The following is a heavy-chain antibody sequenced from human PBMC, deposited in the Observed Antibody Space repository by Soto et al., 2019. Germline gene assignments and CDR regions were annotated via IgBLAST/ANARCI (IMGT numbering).Heavy chain of an antibody. D-gene: IGHD5-12*01. CDR1: GFTFSSYG. Sequence: GGSLRLSCAASGFTFSSYGMHWVRQAPGKGLEWVAVISYDGSNKYYADSVKGRFTISRDNSKNTLYLQMNSLRAEDTAVYYCVLSGYDYSFDYWGQGTLVTVSS. CDR3: VLSGYDYSFDY. CDR2: ISYDGSNK. J-gene: IGHJ4*02. V-gene: IGHV3-30*03.